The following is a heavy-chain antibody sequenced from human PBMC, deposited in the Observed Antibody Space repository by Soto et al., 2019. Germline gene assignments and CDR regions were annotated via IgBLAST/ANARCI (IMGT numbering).Heavy chain of an antibody. CDR3: TRVRLPPARDFQH. CDR1: GFTFSDHY. J-gene: IGHJ1*01. CDR2: SRNKANGYTT. V-gene: IGHV3-72*01. Sequence: EVQLVESGGGLVQPGGSLRLSCAASGFTFSDHYMDWVRQAPGKGLEWVGRSRNKANGYTTEYAASVKGRFTISRDDSKNSVYLQMSSLQTEDTAVYYCTRVRLPPARDFQHWGQGTLVTVSS.